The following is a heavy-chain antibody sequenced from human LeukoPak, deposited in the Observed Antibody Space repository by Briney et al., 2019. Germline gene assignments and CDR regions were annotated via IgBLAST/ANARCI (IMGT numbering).Heavy chain of an antibody. V-gene: IGHV4-61*02. CDR3: ATRIATDYYYYYMDV. CDR1: GDSISSGSYY. J-gene: IGHJ6*03. D-gene: IGHD6-13*01. CDR2: IYSSGST. Sequence: SETLSLTCTVSGDSISSGSYYWSWIRQPAGEGLEWIGRIYSSGSTNYNPSLKSRVTISVDTSKNQFSLKLSSVTAADTAVYYCATRIATDYYYYYMDVWGKGTTVTISS.